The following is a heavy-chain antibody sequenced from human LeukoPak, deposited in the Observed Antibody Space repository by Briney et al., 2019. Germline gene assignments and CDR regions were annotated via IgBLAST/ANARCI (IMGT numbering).Heavy chain of an antibody. D-gene: IGHD3-3*01. J-gene: IGHJ6*04. CDR1: GFTFSSYS. V-gene: IGHV3-21*01. Sequence: GGSLRLSCAASGFTFSSYSMNWVRQAPGKGLEWVSSISSSSSSYIYYADSVKGRFTISRDNAKNSLYLQMNSLRAEDTAVYYCASFRSITIFGVEGLDVWGKGTTVTVSS. CDR2: ISSSSSSYI. CDR3: ASFRSITIFGVEGLDV.